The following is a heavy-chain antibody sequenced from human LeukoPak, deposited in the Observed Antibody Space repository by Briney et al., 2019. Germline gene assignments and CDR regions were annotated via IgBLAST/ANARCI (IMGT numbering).Heavy chain of an antibody. V-gene: IGHV4-34*01. CDR2: INHSGST. Sequence: PSETLSLTCAVYGGSFSGYYWSWIRQPPGKGLEWIGEINHSGSTNYNPSLKSRVTISVDTSKNQFSLKLSSVTAADTAVYYCARVTASPPIVDYWGQGTLVTVSS. J-gene: IGHJ4*02. D-gene: IGHD1-20*01. CDR1: GGSFSGYY. CDR3: ARVTASPPIVDY.